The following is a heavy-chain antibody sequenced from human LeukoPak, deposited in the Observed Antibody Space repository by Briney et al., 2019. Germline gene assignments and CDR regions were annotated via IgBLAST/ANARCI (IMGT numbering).Heavy chain of an antibody. CDR2: INHSGST. Sequence: SETLSLTCAVYGGSFSGYYWSWIRQPPGKGLEWIGEINHSGSTNYNPSLKSRVTISVDTSKNQFSLKLSSVTAADTAVYYCARYRLFSYYGMDVWGQGTTVTVPS. J-gene: IGHJ6*02. CDR3: ARYRLFSYYGMDV. CDR1: GGSFSGYY. D-gene: IGHD3-10*02. V-gene: IGHV4-34*01.